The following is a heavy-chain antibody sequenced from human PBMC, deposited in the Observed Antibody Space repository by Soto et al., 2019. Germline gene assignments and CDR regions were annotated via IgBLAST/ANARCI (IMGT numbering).Heavy chain of an antibody. D-gene: IGHD3-10*02. CDR3: ASHVRDTATTEIYS. J-gene: IGHJ5*01. V-gene: IGHV3-23*01. Sequence: KGLEWVSAISCSGGSTYYADSVKGRFTISRDNSKNTLYLQMNSLRAEDTAVYYCASHVRDTATTEIYSCG. CDR2: ISCSGGST.